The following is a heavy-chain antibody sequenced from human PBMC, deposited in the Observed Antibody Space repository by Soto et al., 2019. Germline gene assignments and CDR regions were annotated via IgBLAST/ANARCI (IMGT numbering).Heavy chain of an antibody. V-gene: IGHV1-18*03. Sequence: ASVKVSCKASGYTFTSYGISWVRQAPGQGKDFMGWISSYNGNTNYAQKLQGRFTMTTDTSMSTAYMELRCLRSDDMAVYYCARGGTGTSFFNPIDYWGQGTLVTVSS. D-gene: IGHD1-7*01. CDR2: ISSYNGNT. CDR1: GYTFTSYG. J-gene: IGHJ4*02. CDR3: ARGGTGTSFFNPIDY.